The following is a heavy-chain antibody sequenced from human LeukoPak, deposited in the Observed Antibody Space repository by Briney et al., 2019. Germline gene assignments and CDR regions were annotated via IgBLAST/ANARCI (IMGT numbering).Heavy chain of an antibody. CDR3: ARDETALDS. V-gene: IGHV3-7*01. J-gene: IGHJ4*02. CDR2: INQGGSEK. CDR1: GFTFSSYW. D-gene: IGHD5-18*01. Sequence: PGGSLRLSCAASGFTFSSYWMSWVRQAPEKGLEWVANINQGGSEKYYVDSVKGRFAISRDNAKHSLYLQTNSLRAEDTAIYYCARDETALDSWGQGTQVTVSS.